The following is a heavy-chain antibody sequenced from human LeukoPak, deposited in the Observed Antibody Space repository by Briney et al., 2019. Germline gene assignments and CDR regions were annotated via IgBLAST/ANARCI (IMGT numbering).Heavy chain of an antibody. CDR1: GGSISSCY. D-gene: IGHD1-26*01. V-gene: IGHV4-59*01. CDR2: IYYSGST. J-gene: IGHJ5*02. CDR3: AREVLVGATSWFDP. Sequence: SETLSLTCTVSGGSISSCYWSWIRQPPGKGLEWLGYIYYSGSTNYNPSLKSRVTISVDTSKNQFSLKLSSVTAADTAVYYCAREVLVGATSWFDPWGQGTLVTVSS.